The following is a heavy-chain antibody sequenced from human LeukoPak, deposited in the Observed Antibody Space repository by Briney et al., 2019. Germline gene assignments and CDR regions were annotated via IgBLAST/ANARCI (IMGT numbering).Heavy chain of an antibody. V-gene: IGHV3-23*01. D-gene: IGHD2/OR15-2a*01. CDR1: GFTSSSYT. J-gene: IGHJ4*02. CDR2: ISGSGSST. Sequence: GGSLRLSCAASGFTSSSYTMSWVRQAPGKRLEWVSAISGSGSSTYYADSVKGRFTISRDNARNSLYLQMNSLRAEDTAVYFCARGGLSIMGYWGQGTLVTVSS. CDR3: ARGGLSIMGY.